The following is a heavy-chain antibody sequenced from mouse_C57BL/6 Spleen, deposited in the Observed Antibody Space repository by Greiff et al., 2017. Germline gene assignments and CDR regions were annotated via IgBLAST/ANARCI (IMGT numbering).Heavy chain of an antibody. V-gene: IGHV1-55*01. CDR2: IYPGSGST. CDR3: ARYDGSSSDLDY. Sequence: QVQLQQPGAELVKPGASVKMSCKASGYTFTGYWITWVKQRPGQGLEWIGDIYPGSGSTNYDEKFKSKATLTVDTSSSTAYMQLSSLTSEDTAVYYCARYDGSSSDLDYWGQGTTLTVSS. D-gene: IGHD1-1*01. J-gene: IGHJ2*01. CDR1: GYTFTGYW.